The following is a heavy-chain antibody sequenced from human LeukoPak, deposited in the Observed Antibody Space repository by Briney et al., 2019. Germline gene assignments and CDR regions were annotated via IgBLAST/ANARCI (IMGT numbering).Heavy chain of an antibody. Sequence: PGGSLRLSCATSGFIFSGSPMHWVRQAPGKGLEWVALISYSGVIKYYADSVKGRFTISRDNSKNTLYLQMNSLRAEDTAVYYCARDPGTVVTPTFPYFDYWGQGTLVTVSS. CDR3: ARDPGTVVTPTFPYFDY. V-gene: IGHV3-30*04. D-gene: IGHD4-23*01. CDR2: ISYSGVIK. CDR1: GFIFSGSP. J-gene: IGHJ4*02.